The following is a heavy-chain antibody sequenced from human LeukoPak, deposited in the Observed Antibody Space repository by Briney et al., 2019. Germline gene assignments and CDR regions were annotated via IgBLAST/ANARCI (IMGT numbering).Heavy chain of an antibody. CDR3: ARDGEGYSYGYAYYYYMDV. D-gene: IGHD5-18*01. CDR2: INPSGGST. J-gene: IGHJ6*03. Sequence: ASVKVSCKASGYTFTSYYMHWVRQAPGQGLEWMGIINPSGGSTSYAQKSQGRVTMTRDTSTSTVYMELSSLRSEDTAVYYCARDGEGYSYGYAYYYYMDVWGKGTTVTVSS. V-gene: IGHV1-46*01. CDR1: GYTFTSYY.